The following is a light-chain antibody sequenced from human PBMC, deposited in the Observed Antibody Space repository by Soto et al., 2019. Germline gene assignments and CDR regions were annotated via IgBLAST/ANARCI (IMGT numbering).Light chain of an antibody. CDR3: QQYENIPFA. CDR1: QSVRSSY. V-gene: IGKV3-20*01. CDR2: AAS. J-gene: IGKJ3*01. Sequence: EIVLTQSPCTLSLSPGERATLSCRASQSVRSSYLAWYQHRPGQAPRLLINAASSRATGIPDRFSGSGSGTDFTLTISRLEPGDFAVYYCQQYENIPFAFGHGTKVDIK.